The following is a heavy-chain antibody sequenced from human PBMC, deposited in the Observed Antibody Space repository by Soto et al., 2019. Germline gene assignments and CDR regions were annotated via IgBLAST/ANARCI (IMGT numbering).Heavy chain of an antibody. CDR1: GFTFSSYA. J-gene: IGHJ4*02. CDR3: AKAPTANPKNYFDY. CDR2: IRGCGGST. Sequence: EVQLLESGGGLVQPGGSLRLSCAASGFTFSSYAMSWVRQAPGKGLGWVSAIRGCGGSTYYADSVKGRFTIARDNSKNTLYLQMNSLRAEDTAVYYCAKAPTANPKNYFDYWGQGTLVTVSS. V-gene: IGHV3-23*01.